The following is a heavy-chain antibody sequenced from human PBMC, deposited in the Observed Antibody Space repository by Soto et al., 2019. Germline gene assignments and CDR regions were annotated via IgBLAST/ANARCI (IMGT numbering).Heavy chain of an antibody. CDR2: INPNSGGT. Sequence: RASVKVSCKASGYTFTGYYMHWVRQAPGQGLEWMGWINPNSGGTNYAQKFQGRVTMTRDTSISTAYMELSRLRSDDTAVYYCARRSRGYSGYDQGLDYWGQGTLVTV. J-gene: IGHJ4*02. CDR1: GYTFTGYY. V-gene: IGHV1-2*02. CDR3: ARRSRGYSGYDQGLDY. D-gene: IGHD5-12*01.